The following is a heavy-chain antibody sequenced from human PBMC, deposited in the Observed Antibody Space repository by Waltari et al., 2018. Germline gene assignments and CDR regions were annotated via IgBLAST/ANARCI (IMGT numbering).Heavy chain of an antibody. J-gene: IGHJ4*02. D-gene: IGHD3-16*01. Sequence: EVQLVESGGGLVKPGGSLRLSCAASGFTFSSYSMNWVRQAPGKGLEWVSSISSSGSYIDYADSVKGRFTISRDNAKNSLYLQMNSLRAEDTAVYYCARGEGAPRAFDYWGQGTLVTVSS. CDR3: ARGEGAPRAFDY. CDR1: GFTFSSYS. V-gene: IGHV3-21*01. CDR2: ISSSGSYI.